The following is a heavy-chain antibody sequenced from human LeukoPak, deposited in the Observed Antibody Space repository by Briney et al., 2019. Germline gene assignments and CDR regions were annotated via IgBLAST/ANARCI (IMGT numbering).Heavy chain of an antibody. CDR2: IYPGDSDT. CDR1: GYSFTSYW. CDR3: ARRSRHILTGYFEYYFDY. V-gene: IGHV5-51*01. Sequence: GESLKISCKGSGYSFTSYWIGWVRQMPGKGLEWMGIIYPGDSDTRYSPSFQGQVTTSADKSISTAYLQWSSLKASDTAMYYCARRSRHILTGYFEYYFDYWGQGTLVAVSS. J-gene: IGHJ4*02. D-gene: IGHD3-9*01.